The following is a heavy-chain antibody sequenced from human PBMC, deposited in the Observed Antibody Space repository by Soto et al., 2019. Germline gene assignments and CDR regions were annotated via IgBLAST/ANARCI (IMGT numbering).Heavy chain of an antibody. CDR1: GFTFGDYA. V-gene: IGHV3-49*04. D-gene: IGHD3-10*01. CDR3: TRADTKFLGGYYFDY. J-gene: IGHJ4*02. Sequence: QAGGSLRLSCIASGFTFGDYAVTWVRQAPGKGLEWVGFIKSEAYGGTTEFAASVKGRFTISRDDSKGIAYLQMNSLKTEDTAVYYCTRADTKFLGGYYFDYWGRGTLVTVSS. CDR2: IKSEAYGGTT.